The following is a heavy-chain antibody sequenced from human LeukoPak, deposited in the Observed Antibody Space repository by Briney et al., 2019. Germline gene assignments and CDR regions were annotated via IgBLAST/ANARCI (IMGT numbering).Heavy chain of an antibody. CDR3: ARDLGSGGTIDI. CDR2: ISSSSSYI. D-gene: IGHD2-15*01. J-gene: IGHJ3*02. V-gene: IGHV3-21*01. Sequence: GGSLRLSCAASGFTVSSNYMNWVRQAPGKGLGWVSSISSSSSYIYYADSVKGRFTISRDNAKNSLYLQMSSLRAEDTAVYYCARDLGSGGTIDIWGQGTMVTVSS. CDR1: GFTVSSNY.